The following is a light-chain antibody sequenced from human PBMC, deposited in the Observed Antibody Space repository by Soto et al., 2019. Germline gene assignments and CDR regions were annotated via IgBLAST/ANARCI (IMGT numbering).Light chain of an antibody. V-gene: IGKV3-20*01. Sequence: EIVLTQSPGTLSLSPGERATLSCRASQSVSSSYLAWYQQKPGQAPRLLIYGASSRATSIPDRFSGSGSGIDFSFSISRLEPEDFAVYYCQRYGSPPNTFGQGTRLEIK. CDR1: QSVSSSY. J-gene: IGKJ5*01. CDR3: QRYGSPPNT. CDR2: GAS.